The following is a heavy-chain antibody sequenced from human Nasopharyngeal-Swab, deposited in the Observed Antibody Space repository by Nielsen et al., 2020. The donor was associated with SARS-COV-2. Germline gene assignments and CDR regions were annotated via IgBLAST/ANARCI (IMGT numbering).Heavy chain of an antibody. Sequence: WILQHPGKGLEWVSVIYSGGSTYYADSVKGRFTISRHNSKNTLYLQMNSLRAEDTAVYYCARARNYYYYYMDVWGKGTTVTVSS. CDR3: ARARNYYYYYMDV. CDR2: IYSGGST. V-gene: IGHV3-53*04. J-gene: IGHJ6*03.